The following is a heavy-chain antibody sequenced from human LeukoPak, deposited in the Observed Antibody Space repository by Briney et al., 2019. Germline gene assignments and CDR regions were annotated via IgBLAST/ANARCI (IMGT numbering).Heavy chain of an antibody. CDR3: ARDTCGCGSSWHLYWHFDL. CDR1: GFTFSDYA. D-gene: IGHD6-13*01. CDR2: ISSNGGSI. Sequence: PGGSLRLSCAASGFTFSDYAMHWVRQAPGKELEYVSAISSNGGSIHYANSVKGRFTISRDNSKNTLYLQMDSLRAEDMAVYYCARDTCGCGSSWHLYWHFDLWGRGTLVTVSS. J-gene: IGHJ2*01. V-gene: IGHV3-64*01.